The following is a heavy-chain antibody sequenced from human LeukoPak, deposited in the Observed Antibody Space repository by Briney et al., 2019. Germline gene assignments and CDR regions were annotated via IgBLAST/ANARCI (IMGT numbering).Heavy chain of an antibody. J-gene: IGHJ5*02. CDR1: GYTFTGYY. D-gene: IGHD3-10*01. Sequence: GASVKVSCRASGYTFTGYYMHWVRQAPGQGLEWMGWINPNSGGTNYAQKFQGRVTMTRDTSISTAYMELSRLRSDDTAVYYCARDPTFTNWFDPWGQGTLVTVSS. V-gene: IGHV1-2*02. CDR3: ARDPTFTNWFDP. CDR2: INPNSGGT.